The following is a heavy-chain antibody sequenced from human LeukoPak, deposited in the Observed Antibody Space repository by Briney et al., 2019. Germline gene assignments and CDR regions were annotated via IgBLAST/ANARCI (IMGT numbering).Heavy chain of an antibody. CDR2: INPSGSST. CDR1: GYTFTSHY. D-gene: IGHD3-10*01. J-gene: IGHJ4*02. CDR3: ARASVLLSADY. V-gene: IGHV1-46*01. Sequence: ASVKVSCKASGYTFTSHYMHWVRQAPGQGLEWMGLINPSGSSTLYAQKFQGRVTMTRDMSTTTDYMELSSLRSEDTAVYYCARASVLLSADYWGQGTLVTVSS.